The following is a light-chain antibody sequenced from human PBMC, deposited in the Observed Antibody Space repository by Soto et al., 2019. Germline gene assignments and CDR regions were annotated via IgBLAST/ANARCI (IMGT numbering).Light chain of an antibody. J-gene: IGKJ4*01. CDR2: DVF. CDR1: QDISNY. Sequence: DIQMTQSPSSLSASVGDRVIITCQASQDISNYLNWYQKKPGKAPKLLIYDVFNLEAGVPSRFSGSGSGIYFTLNTSSLQPEDIATYYCQQYDNLFFSFGGGTRVEIK. V-gene: IGKV1-33*01. CDR3: QQYDNLFFS.